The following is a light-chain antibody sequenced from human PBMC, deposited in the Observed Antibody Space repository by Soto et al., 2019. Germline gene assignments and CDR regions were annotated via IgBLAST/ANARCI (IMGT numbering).Light chain of an antibody. CDR1: QSVNNN. CDR2: GAS. CDR3: QQYSAWPLT. Sequence: EIVMTQSPATLSVSPGERATLFCRASQSVNNNFLAWYQQKPGQAPRLLIHGASTRATGIPARFSGSGSGTEFTLPISSLQSEDFAVYYCQQYSAWPLTFGGGTKVEIK. J-gene: IGKJ4*01. V-gene: IGKV3-15*01.